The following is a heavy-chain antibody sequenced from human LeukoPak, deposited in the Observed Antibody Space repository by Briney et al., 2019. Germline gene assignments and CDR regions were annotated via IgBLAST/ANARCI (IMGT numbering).Heavy chain of an antibody. CDR1: GGSISSYY. CDR3: ARGSVEMATIYFDY. J-gene: IGHJ4*02. V-gene: IGHV4-59*01. CDR2: IYYSGST. Sequence: PSETLSLTCTVSGGSISSYYWSWIRQPPGKGLEWIGYIYYSGSTNYNPSPKSRVTISVDTSKNQFSLKLSSVTAADTAVYYCARGSVEMATIYFDYWGQGTLVTVSS. D-gene: IGHD5-24*01.